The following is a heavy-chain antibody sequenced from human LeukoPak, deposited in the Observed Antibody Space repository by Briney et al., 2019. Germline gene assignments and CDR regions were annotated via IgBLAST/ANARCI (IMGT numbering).Heavy chain of an antibody. J-gene: IGHJ5*02. CDR1: GGTFSSYA. D-gene: IGHD1-26*01. Sequence: GASVRVPCKASGGTFSSYAISWVRQAPGQGLEWMGGIIPIFGTANYAQKFQGRVTITADESTSTAYMELSSLRSEDTAVYYCAGLGELLYYPWGQGTLVTVSS. CDR2: IIPIFGTA. CDR3: AGLGELLYYP. V-gene: IGHV1-69*13.